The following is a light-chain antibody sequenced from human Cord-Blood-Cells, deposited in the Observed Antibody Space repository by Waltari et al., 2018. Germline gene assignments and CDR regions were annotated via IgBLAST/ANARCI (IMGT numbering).Light chain of an antibody. CDR3: SSYTSSSTLV. CDR2: DVS. CDR1: SSDVGGYNY. V-gene: IGLV2-14*01. J-gene: IGLJ3*02. Sequence: QSALTQPASVSGSPGQSTTISCTGTSSDVGGYNYVSWYQQHPGKAPKLMIYDVSNRTSGGSNRFSGSKSGNTASLTISGLQAEDEADYYCSSYTSSSTLVFGGGTKLTVL.